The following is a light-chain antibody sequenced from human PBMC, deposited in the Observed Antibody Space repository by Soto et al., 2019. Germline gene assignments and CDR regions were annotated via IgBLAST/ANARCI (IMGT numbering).Light chain of an antibody. Sequence: AIQMTQSPASLSASLGDRVTITCRASQGIRNDLHWFQQKPGKAPRLLIYAASHLQNGVPSRFSGGGYGTDFTLTISSLQTEDFATYYCLQHNSYPRTFGQGTKVDIK. CDR2: AAS. CDR1: QGIRND. CDR3: LQHNSYPRT. J-gene: IGKJ1*01. V-gene: IGKV1-6*01.